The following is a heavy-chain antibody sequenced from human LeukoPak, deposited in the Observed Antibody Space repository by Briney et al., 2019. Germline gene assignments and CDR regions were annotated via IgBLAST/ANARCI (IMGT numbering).Heavy chain of an antibody. Sequence: QPGGSLRLSCAASGFTFSNYVMSWVRQAPGKGLEWISTINPSGANTYYAASVRGRLTISRDNSKGSLHLQMNGLRADDTAIYYCAKNAVVVAATYYFDYWGQGTLVTVSS. D-gene: IGHD2-15*01. CDR2: INPSGANT. V-gene: IGHV3-23*01. J-gene: IGHJ4*02. CDR3: AKNAVVVAATYYFDY. CDR1: GFTFSNYV.